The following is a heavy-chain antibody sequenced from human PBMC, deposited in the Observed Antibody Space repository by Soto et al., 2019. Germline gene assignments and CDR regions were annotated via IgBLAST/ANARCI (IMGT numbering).Heavy chain of an antibody. D-gene: IGHD3-10*01. Sequence: GGSMRLSCAACDLDFRSYGIHWVRQAPGKGLEWVAASSYDGRETFYADSAKGRFTVSKEMSKNTAFLQMNALRHEDTAVYFCARDSGWPILNFDNWGQGTPVTVS. J-gene: IGHJ4*02. CDR1: DLDFRSYG. V-gene: IGHV3-30*03. CDR3: ARDSGWPILNFDN. CDR2: SSYDGRET.